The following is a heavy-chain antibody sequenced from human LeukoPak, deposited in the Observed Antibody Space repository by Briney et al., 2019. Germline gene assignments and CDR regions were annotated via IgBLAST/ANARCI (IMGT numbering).Heavy chain of an antibody. D-gene: IGHD3-9*01. CDR2: ISWNSGNI. CDR1: GFTFSSYA. CDR3: AKAANYDILTGYQYYFDS. V-gene: IGHV3-9*01. Sequence: PGGSLRLSCAASGFTFSSYAMSWVRQAPGKGLEWVSGISWNSGNIGYADSVKGRFTISRDNAKNSLYLQMNSLRVEDTALYYCAKAANYDILTGYQYYFDSWGQGTLVTVSS. J-gene: IGHJ4*02.